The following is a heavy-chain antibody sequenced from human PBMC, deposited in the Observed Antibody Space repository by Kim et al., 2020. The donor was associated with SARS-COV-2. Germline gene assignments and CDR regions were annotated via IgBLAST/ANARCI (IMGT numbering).Heavy chain of an antibody. CDR2: GST. D-gene: IGHD6-13*01. J-gene: IGHJ4*02. V-gene: IGHV3-53*01. CDR3: ARGYSSSLY. Sequence: GSTYYADSVKGRFTISRYNSKNTLYLQMNSLRAEDTAVYYCARGYSSSLYWGQGTLVTVSS.